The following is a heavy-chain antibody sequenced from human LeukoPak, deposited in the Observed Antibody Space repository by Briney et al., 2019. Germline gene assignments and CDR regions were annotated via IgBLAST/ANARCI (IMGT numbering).Heavy chain of an antibody. J-gene: IGHJ6*02. D-gene: IGHD2-2*01. Sequence: GASVKVSCKASGGTFSGYAISWVRQAPGQGLEWMGGIIPIFGTANYAQKFQGRVTITADESTSTAYMELSSLRSEDTAVYYCARPTRIRYCSSTSCLLRPYYYGMDVWGQGTTVTVSS. CDR1: GGTFSGYA. V-gene: IGHV1-69*13. CDR3: ARPTRIRYCSSTSCLLRPYYYGMDV. CDR2: IIPIFGTA.